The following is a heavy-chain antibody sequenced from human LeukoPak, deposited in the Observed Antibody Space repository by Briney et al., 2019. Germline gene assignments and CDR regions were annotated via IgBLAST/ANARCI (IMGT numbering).Heavy chain of an antibody. Sequence: SGGSLRLSCAASGFTFSSYAMHWVRQAPGKGLEWVAFIRYDGSNKYYADSVKGRFTISRDNSKNTLYLQMNSLRAEDTAVYYCAKDPLLYSSGWFFDYWGQGTLVTVSS. V-gene: IGHV3-30*02. CDR1: GFTFSSYA. D-gene: IGHD6-19*01. CDR3: AKDPLLYSSGWFFDY. J-gene: IGHJ4*02. CDR2: IRYDGSNK.